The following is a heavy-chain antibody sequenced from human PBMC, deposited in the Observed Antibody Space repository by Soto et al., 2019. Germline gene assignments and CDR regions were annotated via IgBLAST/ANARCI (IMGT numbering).Heavy chain of an antibody. Sequence: GASVKVSCKASGYTFTSYGIIWVRQAPGQGLEWMGWISAYNGNTNYAQKLQGRVTMTTDTSTSTAYMELRSLRSDDTAVYYCARDDFWSGYYSIGAFDIWGQGTMVTVSS. V-gene: IGHV1-18*01. CDR2: ISAYNGNT. D-gene: IGHD3-3*01. J-gene: IGHJ3*02. CDR3: ARDDFWSGYYSIGAFDI. CDR1: GYTFTSYG.